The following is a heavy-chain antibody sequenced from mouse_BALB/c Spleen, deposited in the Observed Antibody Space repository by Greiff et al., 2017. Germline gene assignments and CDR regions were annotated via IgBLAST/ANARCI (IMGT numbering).Heavy chain of an antibody. CDR1: GYTFTSYW. Sequence: QVQLQQSGAELVKPGASVKLSCKASGYTFTSYWMHWVKQRPGQGLEWIGEIDPSDSYTNYNQKFKGKATLTVDKSSSTACMQLSSLTSEDSAVYYCARRGGAWFAYWGQGTLVTVSA. V-gene: IGHV1-69*02. J-gene: IGHJ3*01. CDR3: ARRGGAWFAY. CDR2: IDPSDSYT.